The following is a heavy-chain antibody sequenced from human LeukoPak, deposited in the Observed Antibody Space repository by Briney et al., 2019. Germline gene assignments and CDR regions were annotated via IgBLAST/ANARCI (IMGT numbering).Heavy chain of an antibody. CDR1: GGSISSGGYY. D-gene: IGHD3-3*01. CDR2: IYHSGST. V-gene: IGHV4-30-2*01. Sequence: SQTLSLTCTVSGGSISSGGYYWSWIRQPPGKGLEWIGYIYHSGSTYYNPSLKSRVTISVDRSKNQFSLKLSSVTAADTAVYYCAMYYDFRVVIHGAFDIWGQGTMVAVSS. CDR3: AMYYDFRVVIHGAFDI. J-gene: IGHJ3*02.